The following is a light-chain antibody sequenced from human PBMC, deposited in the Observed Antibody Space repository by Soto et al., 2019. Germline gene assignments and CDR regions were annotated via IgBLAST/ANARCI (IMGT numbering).Light chain of an antibody. CDR2: DVS. CDR1: QNISNY. V-gene: IGKV3-15*01. Sequence: IVLTQSPGTLSLSPGKSATLSCRASQNISNYLIWYQQKTGQAPRLLIYDVSTRATGIPDRFSGSGSATELTLTISRLQSEDFAVYYCQKYNYWPYTXGQGTKVDIK. CDR3: QKYNYWPYT. J-gene: IGKJ2*01.